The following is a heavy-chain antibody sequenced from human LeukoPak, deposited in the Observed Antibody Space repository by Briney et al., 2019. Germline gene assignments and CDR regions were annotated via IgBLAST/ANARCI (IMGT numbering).Heavy chain of an antibody. V-gene: IGHV3-23*01. CDR2: ISGTGGAT. CDR3: VKDPRDTYGTNWFVS. D-gene: IGHD2-21*01. CDR1: GFSFSDYA. J-gene: IGHJ5*01. Sequence: GGSLRLSCSASGFSFSDYAMSWVRQAPGKGLQWVSQISGTGGATWYAGFARDRFTISRDNSKKTLYLQMSGLRVEDTAMYYCVKDPRDTYGTNWFVSWGQGTLLIVSS.